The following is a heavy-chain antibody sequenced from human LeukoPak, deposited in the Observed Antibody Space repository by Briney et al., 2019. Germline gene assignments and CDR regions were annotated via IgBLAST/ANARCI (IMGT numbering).Heavy chain of an antibody. CDR2: ISAYNGNT. CDR1: GYTFTSYG. V-gene: IGHV1-18*01. J-gene: IGHJ6*03. D-gene: IGHD2-15*01. Sequence: ASVKVSCKASGYTFTSYGISWVRQAPGQGLEWMGWISAYNGNTNYAQKLQGRVTMTTDTSTSTAYMELRSLRSDDTAVYYCARLVVVVAASPYYYYMDVWGKGTTVTVSS. CDR3: ARLVVVVAASPYYYYMDV.